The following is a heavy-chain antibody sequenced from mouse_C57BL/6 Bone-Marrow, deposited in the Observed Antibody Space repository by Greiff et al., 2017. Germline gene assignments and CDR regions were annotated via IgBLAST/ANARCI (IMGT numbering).Heavy chain of an antibody. CDR2: ISYDGSN. V-gene: IGHV3-6*01. CDR1: GYSITSGYY. D-gene: IGHD2-5*01. J-gene: IGHJ4*01. Sequence: EVKLQESGPGLVKPSQSLSLTCSVTGYSITSGYYWNWIRQFPGNKLEWMGYISYDGSNNYNPSLKNRISITRDTSKNQFFLKLNSVTTEDTATYYCARDRRYSNYLYAMDYWGQGTSVTVSS. CDR3: ARDRRYSNYLYAMDY.